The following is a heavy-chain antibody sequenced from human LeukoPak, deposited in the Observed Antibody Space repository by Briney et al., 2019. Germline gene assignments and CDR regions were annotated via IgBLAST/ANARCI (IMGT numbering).Heavy chain of an antibody. CDR2: IDASGGST. V-gene: IGHV3-23*01. J-gene: IGHJ5*02. CDR1: GFTFSSYA. D-gene: IGHD6-19*01. CDR3: AKGSGSGWYGWFAP. Sequence: PGGALRLSCGASGFTFSSYAMSWVRQAPGKGLEGVSSIDASGGSTYDADAVKGRFTISRDNSKNTFYLQMNSLRADDTAVYYCAKGSGSGWYGWFAPWGQGTLVTVSS.